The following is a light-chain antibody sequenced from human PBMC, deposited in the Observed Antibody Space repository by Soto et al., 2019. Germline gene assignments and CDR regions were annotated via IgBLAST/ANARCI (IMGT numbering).Light chain of an antibody. CDR2: DVN. V-gene: IGLV2-14*03. J-gene: IGLJ2*01. CDR1: SSDIGAYNF. Sequence: QSVLTQPASVSGSPGQSITISCTGTSSDIGAYNFVSWYQQHPGKAPKLMLYDVNIRPSRVSNRFSGSKSGNTASLTISGLQAEDEADYYCTSWTTSTTMIFGGGT. CDR3: TSWTTSTTMI.